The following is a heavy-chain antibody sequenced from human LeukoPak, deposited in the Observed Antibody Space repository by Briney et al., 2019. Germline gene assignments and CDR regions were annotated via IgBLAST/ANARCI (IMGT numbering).Heavy chain of an antibody. D-gene: IGHD2-2*01. CDR1: GGSISRGDYY. V-gene: IGHV4-30-4*01. CDR3: VRADSVVPDYFDY. Sequence: PSETLSLTCTFSGGSISRGDYYWSWIRQPPGKGLEWIGYIYYSGSTYYNPSLKSRVTISVDTSRNQFSLKLSSVTAADTAVYYCVRADSVVPDYFDYWGQGTLVTVSS. CDR2: IYYSGST. J-gene: IGHJ4*02.